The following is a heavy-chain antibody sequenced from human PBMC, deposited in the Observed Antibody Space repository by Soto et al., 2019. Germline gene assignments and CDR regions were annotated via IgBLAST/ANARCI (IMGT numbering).Heavy chain of an antibody. J-gene: IGHJ4*02. V-gene: IGHV1-46*01. Sequence: GASVKVSCKASGYTFTIYYMRWVRQAPGQGLEWMGIINPSGGSTSYAQMFQCRVTMTRDTSTSTVYMELSSLRSEDTAIYYCVRSRDRFDYWGQGTLVTVSS. CDR1: GYTFTIYY. CDR3: VRSRDRFDY. CDR2: INPSGGST.